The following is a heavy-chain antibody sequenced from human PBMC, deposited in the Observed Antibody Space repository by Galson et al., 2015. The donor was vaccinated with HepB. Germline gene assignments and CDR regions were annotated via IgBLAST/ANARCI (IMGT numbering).Heavy chain of an antibody. D-gene: IGHD2-2*02. Sequence: SVKVSCKASGYTFTSYAMHWVRQAPGQRLEWMGWINAGNGNTKYSQKFQGRVTITRDTSASTAYMELSSLRSEDTAVYYCARGSGNCSSTGCYRSPNYYYYGMDVWGQETTVSVSS. CDR1: GYTFTSYA. CDR3: ARGSGNCSSTGCYRSPNYYYYGMDV. V-gene: IGHV1-3*01. CDR2: INAGNGNT. J-gene: IGHJ6*02.